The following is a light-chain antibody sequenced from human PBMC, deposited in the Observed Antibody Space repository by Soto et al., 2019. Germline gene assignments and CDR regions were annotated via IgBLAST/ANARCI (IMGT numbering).Light chain of an antibody. CDR1: SSDFGSYKF. CDR2: ETS. Sequence: SVLTQPASVSGSPGQSVTISCTGTSSDFGSYKFVSWYQHHPGKVPKVIIYETSKRPSGVSDRFSGSKSGNTAYLTISGLQVEDEAEYFCFSFTTTSTHVFGTGTKVTVL. J-gene: IGLJ1*01. V-gene: IGLV2-14*02. CDR3: FSFTTTSTHV.